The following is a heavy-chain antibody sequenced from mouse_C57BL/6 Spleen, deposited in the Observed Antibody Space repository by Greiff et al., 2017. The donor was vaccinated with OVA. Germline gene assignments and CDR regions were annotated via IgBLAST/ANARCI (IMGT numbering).Heavy chain of an antibody. CDR1: GFSLSTSGMG. CDR3: ARTGTGYAMDY. CDR2: IYWDDDK. V-gene: IGHV8-12*01. D-gene: IGHD4-1*01. J-gene: IGHJ4*01. Sequence: QVTLKESGPGILQSSQTLSLTCSFSGFSLSTSGMGVSWIRQPSGKGLEWLAHIYWDDDKRYNPSLKSRLTIPKDTSRNQVFLKITSVDTADTATYYCARTGTGYAMDYWGQGTSVTVSS.